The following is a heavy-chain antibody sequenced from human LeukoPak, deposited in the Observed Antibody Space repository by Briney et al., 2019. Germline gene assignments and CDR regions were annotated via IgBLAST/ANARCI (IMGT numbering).Heavy chain of an antibody. CDR3: ARGWDGIAVAGSFDY. CDR2: IYYSGST. D-gene: IGHD6-19*01. J-gene: IGHJ4*02. Sequence: SETLSLTCTVSGGSTSGYYWSWIRQPPGKGLEWIGDIYYSGSTNYNPALTSRVTMSVDTSKNQFSLKLNSVTAADTAVYYCARGWDGIAVAGSFDYWGQGTLVTVSS. CDR1: GGSTSGYY. V-gene: IGHV4-59*01.